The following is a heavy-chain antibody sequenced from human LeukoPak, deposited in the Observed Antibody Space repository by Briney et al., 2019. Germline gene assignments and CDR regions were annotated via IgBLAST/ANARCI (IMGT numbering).Heavy chain of an antibody. Sequence: PGGSLRLSCAASGFTVSSNYMSWVRQAPGKGLEWVSVIYSDGSTYYADSVKGRFTISRDNAKNSLYLQMNSLRAEDTAVYYCASSGYSNYYYGMDVWGQGTTVTVSS. J-gene: IGHJ6*02. CDR1: GFTVSSNY. V-gene: IGHV3-53*01. CDR2: IYSDGST. D-gene: IGHD6-13*01. CDR3: ASSGYSNYYYGMDV.